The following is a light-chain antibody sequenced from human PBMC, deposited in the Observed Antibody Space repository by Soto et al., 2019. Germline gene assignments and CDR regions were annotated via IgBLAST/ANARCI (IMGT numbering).Light chain of an antibody. CDR2: DVS. CDR3: SSYTSSSTLVV. Sequence: QSVLTQPDSVSGSPGQSITISCTGTSSDVGGYNYVSWYQQHPGKAPKLMIYDVSNRPSGVSNRFSGSKSGNTASLTISGLQAEDEADYYCSSYTSSSTLVVFGGGTKGTVL. V-gene: IGLV2-14*01. CDR1: SSDVGGYNY. J-gene: IGLJ2*01.